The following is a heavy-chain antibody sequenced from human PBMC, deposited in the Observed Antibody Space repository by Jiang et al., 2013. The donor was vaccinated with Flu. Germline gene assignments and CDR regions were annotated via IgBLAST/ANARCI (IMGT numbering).Heavy chain of an antibody. V-gene: IGHV4-39*01. CDR1: GGSISSSSYY. CDR2: IYYSGST. CDR3: ARHSRIIRYFDY. Sequence: PGLVKPSETLSLTCTVSGGSISSSSYYWGWIRQPPGKGLEWIGSIYYSGSTYYNPSLKSRVTISVDTSKNQFSLKLSSVTAADTAVYYCARHSRIIRYFDYWGQGTLVTVSS. J-gene: IGHJ4*02. D-gene: IGHD1-14*01.